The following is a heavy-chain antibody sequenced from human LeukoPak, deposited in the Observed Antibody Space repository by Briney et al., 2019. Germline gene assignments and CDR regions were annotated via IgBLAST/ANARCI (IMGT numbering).Heavy chain of an antibody. D-gene: IGHD6-19*01. J-gene: IGHJ4*02. CDR2: IDPSDSYT. Sequence: GESLQIFCKGSGYSISNYWNIWVRQMPGKGLEWMGRIDPSDSYTNYSPSFQGHVTISADKSISTAYLQWTSLKASDTAMYYCARLVAVACNDSDHWGQGARVTVSS. CDR1: GYSISNYW. CDR3: ARLVAVACNDSDH. V-gene: IGHV5-10-1*01.